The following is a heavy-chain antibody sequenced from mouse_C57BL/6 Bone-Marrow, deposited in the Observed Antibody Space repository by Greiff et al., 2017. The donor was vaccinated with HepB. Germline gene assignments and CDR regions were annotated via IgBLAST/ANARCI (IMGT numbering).Heavy chain of an antibody. D-gene: IGHD2-3*01. V-gene: IGHV5-12*01. CDR1: GFTFSDYY. CDR3: ARQGDGYYFSWYFDV. CDR2: ISNGGGRT. J-gene: IGHJ1*03. Sequence: EVKLVESGGGLVQPGGSLKLSCAASGFTFSDYYMYWVRQTPEKRLEWVAYISNGGGRTYYTDTVKGRFTISRDNAKNTLYLQMSRMKSEDTAMYYCARQGDGYYFSWYFDVWGTGTTVTVSS.